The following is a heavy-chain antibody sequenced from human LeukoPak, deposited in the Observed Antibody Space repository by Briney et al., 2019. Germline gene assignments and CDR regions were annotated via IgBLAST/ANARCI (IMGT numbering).Heavy chain of an antibody. Sequence: SQTLSLTCTVSGGSISSSDYYWSWIRQPPGKGLEWIGYIDYSGSTYYNPSLKSRVTISLDTSKNQFSPRLTSVTAADTAVYYCARDRWDTSGYYSTFDYWGRGTLVTVSS. D-gene: IGHD3-22*01. V-gene: IGHV4-30-4*08. J-gene: IGHJ4*02. CDR2: IDYSGST. CDR3: ARDRWDTSGYYSTFDY. CDR1: GGSISSSDYY.